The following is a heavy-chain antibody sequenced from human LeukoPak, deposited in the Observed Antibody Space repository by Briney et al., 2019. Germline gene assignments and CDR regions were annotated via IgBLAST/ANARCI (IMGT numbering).Heavy chain of an antibody. J-gene: IGHJ3*02. V-gene: IGHV4-4*07. Sequence: PSETLSLTCTVSGDSISSFYWSWIRQPAGQGLEWIGRVYTSGSTSYNPSLKSRVTISVDTSKNQFSLKLSSVTAADTAVYYCARDLSVDYGDYVDAFDIWGQGTMVTVSS. D-gene: IGHD4-17*01. CDR2: VYTSGST. CDR1: GDSISSFY. CDR3: ARDLSVDYGDYVDAFDI.